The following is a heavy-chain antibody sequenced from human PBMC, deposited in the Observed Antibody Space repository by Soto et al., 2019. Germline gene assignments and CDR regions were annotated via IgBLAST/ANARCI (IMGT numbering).Heavy chain of an antibody. D-gene: IGHD6-19*01. CDR1: GGTFSSYA. V-gene: IGHV1-69*12. J-gene: IGHJ6*02. CDR2: LIPIFGTA. CDR3: ARAVAGGVYYYYGMDV. Sequence: QVQLVQSGAEVKKPGSSVKVSCKASGGTFSSYAINWVRQAPGQGLEWMGGLIPIFGTADYAQKFQGRVTITADEATSTAYMELSSLRSEDTAVYYCARAVAGGVYYYYGMDVWGQGTTVTVSS.